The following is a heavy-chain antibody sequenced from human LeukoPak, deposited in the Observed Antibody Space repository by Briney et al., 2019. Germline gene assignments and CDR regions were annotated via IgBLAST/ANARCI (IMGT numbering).Heavy chain of an antibody. CDR3: ARGPVRDDGLTGDSYYYGLDV. CDR2: IHHSAGT. V-gene: IGHV4-34*01. CDR1: GGSITDYY. Sequence: SETLSLTCAVYGGSITDYYWSWSRQLPGKGLEWIGEIHHSAGTNYSPSLWGRVTISVDTSKNQFSLKLTSVTAADTAVFFCARGPVRDDGLTGDSYYYGLDVWGQGTTVTVSS. J-gene: IGHJ6*02. D-gene: IGHD3-9*01.